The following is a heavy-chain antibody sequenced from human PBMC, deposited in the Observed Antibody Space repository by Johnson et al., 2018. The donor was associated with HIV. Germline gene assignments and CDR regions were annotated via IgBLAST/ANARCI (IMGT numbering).Heavy chain of an antibody. CDR1: GFSFSNYW. D-gene: IGHD4-23*01. V-gene: IGHV3-33*08. CDR2: IWYDGSNK. J-gene: IGHJ3*02. Sequence: QVQLVESGGGLVQPGGSLRLSCVVSGFSFSNYWMEWVRQAPGKGLEWVAVIWYDGSNKYYADSVKGRFTISRDNSKNTLFLQMNTLRAEDTAVYYCARDNSLSPLGAFDIWGQGTMVTVSS. CDR3: ARDNSLSPLGAFDI.